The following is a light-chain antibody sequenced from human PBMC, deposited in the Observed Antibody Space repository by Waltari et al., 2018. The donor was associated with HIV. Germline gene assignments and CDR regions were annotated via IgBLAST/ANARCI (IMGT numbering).Light chain of an antibody. J-gene: IGKJ2*01. CDR3: QQYYGKSPIYT. CDR2: STS. Sequence: EIVMTPSPGILSVSPGESATLSCRASQNVNSELAWYQQRPGQSPRLLIFSTSTSAIVVPARFSGSGFGTEFTLTIISLQSEDFGVYYCQQYYGKSPIYTFGQGTKVESK. V-gene: IGKV3-15*01. CDR1: QNVNSE.